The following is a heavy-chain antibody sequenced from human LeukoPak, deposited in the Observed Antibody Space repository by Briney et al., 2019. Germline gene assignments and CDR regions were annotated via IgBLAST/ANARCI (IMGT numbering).Heavy chain of an antibody. CDR1: GFTFSSYA. CDR3: ARCPIMVRGVINWFDP. J-gene: IGHJ5*02. Sequence: GGSLRLSCAASGFTFSSYAMNWVRQAPGKGLEWVSSISSSSSYIYYADSVKGRFTISRDNAKNSLYLQMNSLRAEDTAVYYCARCPIMVRGVINWFDPWGQGTLVTVSS. V-gene: IGHV3-21*01. CDR2: ISSSSSYI. D-gene: IGHD3-10*01.